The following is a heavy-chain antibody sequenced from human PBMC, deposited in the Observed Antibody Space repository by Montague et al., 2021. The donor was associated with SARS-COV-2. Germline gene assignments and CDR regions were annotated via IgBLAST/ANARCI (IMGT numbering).Heavy chain of an antibody. CDR1: GFTFSSYS. J-gene: IGHJ4*02. Sequence: SLRLSFAAFGFTFSSYSMNWVRQAPGKGLEWVSSISSSSSYIYYADSVKGRFTISRDNAKNSLYLQMSSLRAEDTAVYYCARETNWSYGSSFDYWGQGTLVTVSS. V-gene: IGHV3-21*01. CDR3: ARETNWSYGSSFDY. CDR2: ISSSSSYI. D-gene: IGHD1-26*01.